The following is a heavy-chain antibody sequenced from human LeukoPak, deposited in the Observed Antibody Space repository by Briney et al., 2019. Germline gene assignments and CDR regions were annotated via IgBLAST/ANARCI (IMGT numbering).Heavy chain of an antibody. Sequence: PSETLSLTCAVYGGSFSGYHWSWVRQFPGKGLEWIGEVNHSEGANYNPSLKNRITISVDTSKYQFSLRLSSVTAADTAVYYCARLVVPAALDPPGYFYYMDVWGKGTPVTISS. J-gene: IGHJ6*03. CDR2: VNHSEGA. CDR3: ARLVVPAALDPPGYFYYMDV. CDR1: GGSFSGYH. V-gene: IGHV4-34*01. D-gene: IGHD2-2*01.